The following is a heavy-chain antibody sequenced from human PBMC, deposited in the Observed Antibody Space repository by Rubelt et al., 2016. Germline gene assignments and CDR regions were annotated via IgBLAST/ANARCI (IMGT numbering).Heavy chain of an antibody. D-gene: IGHD1-7*01. CDR3: ARDLPPFRRYNWNFPLDY. V-gene: IGHV1-18*01. J-gene: IGHJ4*02. CDR1: GYTFTSSG. Sequence: QVQLVQSGAEVKKPGASVKFSCKASGYTFTSSGISWVRQAPGQGLEWMGWISAYNGTTNYAQKLQGRVTSTTDTSTSTAYMELRSLRSDDTAVYYCARDLPPFRRYNWNFPLDYWGQGTLVTVSS. CDR2: ISAYNGTT.